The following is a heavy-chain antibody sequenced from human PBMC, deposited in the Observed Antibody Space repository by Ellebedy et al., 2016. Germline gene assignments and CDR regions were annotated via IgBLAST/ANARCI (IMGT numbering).Heavy chain of an antibody. V-gene: IGHV1-18*04. D-gene: IGHD5-18*01. Sequence: ASVKVSCXASGYTFASCGFSWVRQAPGEGLQWMGWISGYNGNTNYAQKFQGRVTMTTDTSTSTAYKELRSLRSDDTAVYYCAVDRCGYTYGGCGFCDYWGQGTLVTVSS. J-gene: IGHJ4*02. CDR3: AVDRCGYTYGGCGFCDY. CDR1: GYTFASCG. CDR2: ISGYNGNT.